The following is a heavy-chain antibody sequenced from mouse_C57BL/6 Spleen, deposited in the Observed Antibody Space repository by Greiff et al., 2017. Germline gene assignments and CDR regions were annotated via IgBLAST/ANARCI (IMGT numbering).Heavy chain of an antibody. J-gene: IGHJ3*01. Sequence: QVQLQQPGAELVRPGSSVKLSCKASGYTFTSYWMHWVKQRPIQGLEWIGNIDPSDSETPSNQKFKDKATLTVDKSSSTAYMQLSSLTSEDSAVYYCAREGGTMVTTKEAAWFAYWGQGTLVTVSA. CDR1: GYTFTSYW. CDR3: AREGGTMVTTKEAAWFAY. V-gene: IGHV1-52*01. CDR2: IDPSDSET. D-gene: IGHD2-2*01.